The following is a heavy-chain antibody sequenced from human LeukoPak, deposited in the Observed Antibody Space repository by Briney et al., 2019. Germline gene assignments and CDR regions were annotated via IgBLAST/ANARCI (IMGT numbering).Heavy chain of an antibody. D-gene: IGHD5-18*01. Sequence: PSETLSLTCTVSGYSISSGFYWGWIRQPPGQGLEWIGSIYYSGSTYYNPSLKSRVTISVDTSKNQFSLKLSSVTAADTAVYYCARDLSIVDTAMGHPFDYWGQGTLVTVSS. J-gene: IGHJ4*02. CDR2: IYYSGST. CDR1: GYSISSGFY. CDR3: ARDLSIVDTAMGHPFDY. V-gene: IGHV4-38-2*02.